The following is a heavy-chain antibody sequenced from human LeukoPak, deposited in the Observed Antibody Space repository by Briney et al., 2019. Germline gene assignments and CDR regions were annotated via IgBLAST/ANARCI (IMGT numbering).Heavy chain of an antibody. J-gene: IGHJ4*02. Sequence: GGSLRLSCAAPEFTLRSYWMSWVRQPPGSGLEWVATIKHDGSEKYYGDSVKGRFTLSRDNADNSLYLQMNSLRAEDTAVYYCARGLLGAVTTFAYWGQGTLVTVSS. V-gene: IGHV3-7*03. CDR1: EFTLRSYW. D-gene: IGHD3-16*01. CDR3: ARGLLGAVTTFAY. CDR2: IKHDGSEK.